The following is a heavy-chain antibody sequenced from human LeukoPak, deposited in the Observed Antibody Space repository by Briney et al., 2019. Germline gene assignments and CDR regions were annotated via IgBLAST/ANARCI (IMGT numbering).Heavy chain of an antibody. D-gene: IGHD2-15*01. V-gene: IGHV3-23*01. Sequence: AGGSLRLSRAASGFTFSSYAMSWVRQAPGKGLEWGSVIGDSTFYQGSVKGRFTISRDSSKNTLYLEMNSLRVEDTAVYYCAKGRGGSSYSTLDSWGQGTLVTVSS. CDR2: IGDST. CDR1: GFTFSSYA. J-gene: IGHJ4*02. CDR3: AKGRGGSSYSTLDS.